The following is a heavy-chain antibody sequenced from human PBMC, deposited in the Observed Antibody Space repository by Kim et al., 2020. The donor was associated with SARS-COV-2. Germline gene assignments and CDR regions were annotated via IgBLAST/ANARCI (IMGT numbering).Heavy chain of an antibody. D-gene: IGHD1-26*01. J-gene: IGHJ5*02. Sequence: NTLYADYVKGRYTISRDNAENTLYLQMTSLSVEDTAVYYCARGDSGPWGQGTLVTVAS. CDR3: ARGDSGP. V-gene: IGHV3-74*01. CDR2: NT.